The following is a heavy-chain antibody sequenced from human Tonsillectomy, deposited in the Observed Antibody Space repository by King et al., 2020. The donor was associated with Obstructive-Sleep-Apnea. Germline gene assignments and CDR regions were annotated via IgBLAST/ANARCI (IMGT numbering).Heavy chain of an antibody. CDR1: GYTFTGYY. Sequence: QLVQSGAEVKKPGASVKVSCKASGYTFTGYYIHWVRQAPGQGLEWMGWINPDSGGTKYAQKFQGRVTMTRDTSISTAYMALSRLTSDDTAVYYCARDEGYCTITSCYYGLDVWGQGTTVTVSS. J-gene: IGHJ6*02. CDR2: INPDSGGT. D-gene: IGHD2-2*01. CDR3: ARDEGYCTITSCYYGLDV. V-gene: IGHV1-2*02.